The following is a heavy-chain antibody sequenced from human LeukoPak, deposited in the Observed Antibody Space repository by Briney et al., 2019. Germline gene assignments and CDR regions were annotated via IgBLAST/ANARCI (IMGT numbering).Heavy chain of an antibody. CDR3: ARGGVLSSSSLYYYYYGMDV. D-gene: IGHD6-6*01. CDR2: VTSSGSRT. J-gene: IGHJ6*02. CDR1: GFTFSSYA. V-gene: IGHV3-21*01. Sequence: GGSLRLSCAASGFTFSSYAMSWVRQAPGKGLEWVSTVTSSGSRTHYADSVKGRFTISRDNAKNSLYLQMNSLRAEDTAVYYCARGGVLSSSSLYYYYYGMDVWGQGTTVTVSS.